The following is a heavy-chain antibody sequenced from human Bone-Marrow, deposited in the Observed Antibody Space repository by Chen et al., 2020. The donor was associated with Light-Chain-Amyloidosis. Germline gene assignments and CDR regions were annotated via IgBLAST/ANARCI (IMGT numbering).Heavy chain of an antibody. J-gene: IGHJ6*03. V-gene: IGHV3-23*01. CDR1: GFTFSRYA. CDR2: ISGSGGST. CDR3: AKVPPTVTTVIYYYMDV. Sequence: EVQLLESGGGLVQPGGSLRLSCAASGFTFSRYAMSWVRQATGKGLEWVSAISGSGGSTYYADSVKGRFTISRDNSKNTLYLQMNSLRAEDTAVYYCAKVPPTVTTVIYYYMDVWGKGTTVTVSS. D-gene: IGHD4-17*01.